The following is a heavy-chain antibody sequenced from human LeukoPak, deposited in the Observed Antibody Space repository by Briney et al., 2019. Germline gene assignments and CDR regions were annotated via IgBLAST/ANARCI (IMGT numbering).Heavy chain of an antibody. CDR1: GFTFSSYG. CDR2: IWYDGSNK. D-gene: IGHD2-21*02. CDR3: AKVRYSRGVVVTAIDY. J-gene: IGHJ4*02. V-gene: IGHV3-33*06. Sequence: GGSLRLSCAASGFTFSSYGMHWVRQAPGKGLEWVAVIWYDGSNKYYADSVKGRFTISRDNSKNTLYLQMNSLRAEDTAVYYCAKVRYSRGVVVTAIDYWGQGTLVTVSS.